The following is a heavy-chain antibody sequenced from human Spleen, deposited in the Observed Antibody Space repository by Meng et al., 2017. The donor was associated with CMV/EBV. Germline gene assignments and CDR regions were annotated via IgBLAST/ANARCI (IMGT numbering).Heavy chain of an antibody. V-gene: IGHV3-30*02. Sequence: GESLKISCAASGFPFRNYGMHWVRQAPGKGLEWVAFIRYDGSNKYYADSVKGRFTISRDNSKNSLYLQMNSLRTEDTAFYYCAKDMNDYWSGYPSSFEYWGQGTLVTVSS. CDR2: IRYDGSNK. J-gene: IGHJ4*02. CDR1: GFPFRNYG. D-gene: IGHD3-3*01. CDR3: AKDMNDYWSGYPSSFEY.